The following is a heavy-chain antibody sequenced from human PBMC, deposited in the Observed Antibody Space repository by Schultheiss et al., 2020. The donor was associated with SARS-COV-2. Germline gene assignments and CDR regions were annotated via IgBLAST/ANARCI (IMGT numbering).Heavy chain of an antibody. CDR1: GYSFTSYW. Sequence: GGSLRLSCKGSGYSFTSYWIGWVRQMPGKGLEWMGVIYPDDSDTRYSPSFQGQVTISADKSISTAYLQWSSLKASDTAMYYCARPTTGYYYGMDVWGQGTTVTVSS. D-gene: IGHD4-17*01. CDR2: IYPDDSDT. CDR3: ARPTTGYYYGMDV. J-gene: IGHJ6*02. V-gene: IGHV5-51*01.